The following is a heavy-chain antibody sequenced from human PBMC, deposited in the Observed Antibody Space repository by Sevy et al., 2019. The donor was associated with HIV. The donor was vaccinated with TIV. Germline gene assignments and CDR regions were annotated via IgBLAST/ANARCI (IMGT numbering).Heavy chain of an antibody. CDR3: ARAFATFYDSSGYYFEWFDP. CDR1: GGTFSSYA. D-gene: IGHD3-22*01. CDR2: IIPILGIA. J-gene: IGHJ5*02. Sequence: ASVKVSCKASGGTFSSYAISWVRQAPGQGLEWMGRIIPILGIANYAQKFQGRVTITADKSTSTAYMELSSLRSEDTAVYYCARAFATFYDSSGYYFEWFDPWGQGTLVTVSS. V-gene: IGHV1-69*04.